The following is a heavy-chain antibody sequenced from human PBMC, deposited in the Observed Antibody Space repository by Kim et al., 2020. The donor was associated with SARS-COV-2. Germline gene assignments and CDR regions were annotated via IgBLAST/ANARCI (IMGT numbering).Heavy chain of an antibody. CDR1: GFIFNDHA. Sequence: GGSLRLSCVTSGFIFNDHAMHWVRQAPGKGLEWVSGISWNSGSLGHVDSVKGRFTISRDNAKNSLYLQMNSLRPEDTALYYCAKSRVGGFLGYPMDVWGQGTTVTVSS. D-gene: IGHD3-16*01. J-gene: IGHJ6*01. CDR2: ISWNSGSL. CDR3: AKSRVGGFLGYPMDV. V-gene: IGHV3-9*01.